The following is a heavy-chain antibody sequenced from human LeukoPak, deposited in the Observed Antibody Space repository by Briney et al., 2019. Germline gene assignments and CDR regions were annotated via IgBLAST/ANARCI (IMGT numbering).Heavy chain of an antibody. CDR1: GDSVSSNSAA. CDR3: ARAANRAFHD. CDR2: TYYRSKWYN. Sequence: SQTLSLTCAISGDSVSSNSAAWNWIRQFPSRGLEWLGRTYYRSKWYNDYAVAVKSRTIINPDTSKNQFSLQLNSVTPEDTAVYYCARAANRAFHDWGQGTLVTVSS. V-gene: IGHV6-1*01. J-gene: IGHJ4*02. D-gene: IGHD1-14*01.